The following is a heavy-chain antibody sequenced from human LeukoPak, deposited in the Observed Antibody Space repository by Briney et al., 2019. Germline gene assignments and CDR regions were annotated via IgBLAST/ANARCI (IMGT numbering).Heavy chain of an antibody. Sequence: ASVKVSCKVSGYTLTELSMHWVRQAPGKGLAWMGGFDPEDGETIYAQKFQGRVTMTEDTSTDTAYMELSSLRSEDTAVYYCAQYCTKGVCRYYFDYWGQGTLVTVSS. D-gene: IGHD2-8*01. CDR1: GYTLTELS. CDR2: FDPEDGET. V-gene: IGHV1-24*01. CDR3: AQYCTKGVCRYYFDY. J-gene: IGHJ4*02.